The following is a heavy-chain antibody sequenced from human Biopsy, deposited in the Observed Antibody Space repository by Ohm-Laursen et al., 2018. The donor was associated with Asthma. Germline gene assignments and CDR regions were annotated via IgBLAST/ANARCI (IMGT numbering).Heavy chain of an antibody. CDR2: INPNSGGT. CDR3: ARGQKSAGDRWFDP. V-gene: IGHV1-2*06. D-gene: IGHD6-13*01. Sequence: GASVKVSCKASGYTFIGCHIHWMRQAPGQGLEWMGRINPNSGGTNYAQKFQGRVTMTRDTSISTAYMEVSRLRSDDPAVYYCARGQKSAGDRWFDPWGQGTLVTVPS. J-gene: IGHJ5*02. CDR1: GYTFIGCH.